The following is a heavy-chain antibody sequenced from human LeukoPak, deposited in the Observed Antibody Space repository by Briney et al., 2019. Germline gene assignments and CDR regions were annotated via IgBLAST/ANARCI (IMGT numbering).Heavy chain of an antibody. V-gene: IGHV3-30*04. CDR1: GFTFSSFP. CDR2: ISTDGSYK. Sequence: PGKSLRLSCAVSGFTFSSFPFHWVRQAPGKGLEWVAAISTDGSYKYHGDSVKGRFTISRDNPMNTLYLQMNGLRPDDTAVYYCASSLIPGRWYFDLWGRGTLVTVSS. D-gene: IGHD3-16*01. J-gene: IGHJ2*01. CDR3: ASSLIPGRWYFDL.